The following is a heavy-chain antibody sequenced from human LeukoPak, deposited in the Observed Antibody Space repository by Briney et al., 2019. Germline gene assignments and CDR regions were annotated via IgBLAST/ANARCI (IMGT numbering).Heavy chain of an antibody. Sequence: PGGSLRLSCAASGFTVSSNYMSWVRQAPGKGLEWVPVIYSGGSTYYADSVKGRFTISRDNSKNTLYLQMNSLRAEDTAVYYCASMAGYSYARSNWFDPWGQGTLVTVSS. D-gene: IGHD5-18*01. CDR2: IYSGGST. CDR3: ASMAGYSYARSNWFDP. V-gene: IGHV3-66*01. CDR1: GFTVSSNY. J-gene: IGHJ5*02.